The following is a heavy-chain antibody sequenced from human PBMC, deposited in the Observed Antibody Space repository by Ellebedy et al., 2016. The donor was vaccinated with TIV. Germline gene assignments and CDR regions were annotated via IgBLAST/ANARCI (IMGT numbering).Heavy chain of an antibody. J-gene: IGHJ4*02. Sequence: AASVKVSCKVSGYTLTELSMHWVRQAPGKGLEWMGGFDPEDGETIYAQKFQGRVTMTEDTSTDTAYMELSSLRSEDTAVYYCATGEYRSGWTSFDYWGQGTLVTVSS. CDR3: ATGEYRSGWTSFDY. D-gene: IGHD6-19*01. CDR2: FDPEDGET. V-gene: IGHV1-24*01. CDR1: GYTLTELS.